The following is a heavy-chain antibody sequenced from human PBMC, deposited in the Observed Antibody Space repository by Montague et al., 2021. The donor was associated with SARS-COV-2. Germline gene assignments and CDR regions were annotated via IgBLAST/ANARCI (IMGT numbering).Heavy chain of an antibody. CDR1: GFSLSTSGVG. J-gene: IGHJ2*01. V-gene: IGHV2-5*02. CDR3: AHKTGLRYFDWLFQTNPTGGYFDL. D-gene: IGHD3-9*01. CDR2: IYWDDDK. Sequence: PVLVKPTQTLTLTCTFSGFSLSTSGVGVGWTRQPPGKALEWLALIYWDDDKRYSPSLKSRLTITKDTSKNQVVLTMTNMDPVDTATYYCAHKTGLRYFDWLFQTNPTGGYFDLWGRGTLVTVSS.